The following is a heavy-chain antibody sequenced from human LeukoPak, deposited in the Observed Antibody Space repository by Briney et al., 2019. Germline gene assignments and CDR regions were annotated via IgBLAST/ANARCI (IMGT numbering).Heavy chain of an antibody. D-gene: IGHD6-13*01. J-gene: IGHJ4*02. Sequence: PGGSLRLSCAASGFTFSSYAMSWVRQAPRKGLEWVSAISGSGGSTYYADSVKGRFTISRDNSKNTLYLQMNSLRAEDTAVYYCAKGTGGLSAAAGTPGYWGQGTLVTVSS. CDR3: AKGTGGLSAAAGTPGY. CDR2: ISGSGGST. CDR1: GFTFSSYA. V-gene: IGHV3-23*01.